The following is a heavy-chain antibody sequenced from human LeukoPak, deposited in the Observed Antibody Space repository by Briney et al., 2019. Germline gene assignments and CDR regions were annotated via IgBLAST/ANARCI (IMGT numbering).Heavy chain of an antibody. CDR1: GGSFSGYY. Sequence: TSETLSLTSAVYGGSFSGYYWSWIRQPPGKGLEWIGEINHSGSTNYNPSLKSRVTISVDTSKNQFSLKLSSVTAADTAVYYCARQVVVVPARPSWFDPWGQGTLVTVSS. V-gene: IGHV4-34*01. D-gene: IGHD2-2*01. CDR3: ARQVVVVPARPSWFDP. J-gene: IGHJ5*02. CDR2: INHSGST.